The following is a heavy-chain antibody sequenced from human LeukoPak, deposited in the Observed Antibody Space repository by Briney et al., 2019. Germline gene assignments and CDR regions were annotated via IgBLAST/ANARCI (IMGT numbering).Heavy chain of an antibody. CDR2: ISGSGGST. CDR1: GLTFSSYA. V-gene: IGHV3-23*01. Sequence: GGSLRLSCAASGLTFSSYAMSWVRQAPGKGLEWVSAISGSGGSTYYADSVKGRFTISRDNSKNTLVLQMNSLRAEDTAVYYCAKARDYGDSDLDYWGQGTLVTVSS. D-gene: IGHD4-17*01. J-gene: IGHJ4*02. CDR3: AKARDYGDSDLDY.